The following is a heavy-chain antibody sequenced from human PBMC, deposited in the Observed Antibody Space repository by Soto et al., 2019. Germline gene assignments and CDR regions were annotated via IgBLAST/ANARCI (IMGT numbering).Heavy chain of an antibody. V-gene: IGHV4-59*01. CDR3: ARAAQISVWFDP. CDR2: IYYSGST. Sequence: PSETLSLTCTVSVGSISIYYWSWIRQPPGKGLEWIGYIYYSGSTNYNPSLKSRVTISVDTSKNQFSLKLSSVTAADTAVYYCARAAQISVWFDPWGQGTLVTVSS. CDR1: VGSISIYY. D-gene: IGHD3-16*01. J-gene: IGHJ5*02.